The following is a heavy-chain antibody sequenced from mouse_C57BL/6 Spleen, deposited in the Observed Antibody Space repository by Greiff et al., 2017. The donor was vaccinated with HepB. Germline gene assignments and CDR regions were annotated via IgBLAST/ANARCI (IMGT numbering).Heavy chain of an antibody. J-gene: IGHJ4*01. V-gene: IGHV5-17*01. D-gene: IGHD6-1*01. CDR2: ISSGSSTI. CDR3: ASKQLKIYAMDY. Sequence: EVMLVESGGGLVKPGGSLKLSCAASGFTFSDYGMHWVRQAPEKGLEWVAYISSGSSTIYYADTVKGRFTISRDNAKNTPFLQMTSLRSEDTAMYYCASKQLKIYAMDYWGQGTSVTVSS. CDR1: GFTFSDYG.